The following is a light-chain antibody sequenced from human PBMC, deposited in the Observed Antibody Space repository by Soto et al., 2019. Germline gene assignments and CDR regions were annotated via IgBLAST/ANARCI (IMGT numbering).Light chain of an antibody. CDR2: AAS. CDR3: QQANSFPLT. J-gene: IGKJ4*01. V-gene: IGKV1-12*01. CDR1: HDISTF. Sequence: DTQMTHSPSALSPPVVDGVTSTFRASHDISTFLAWYQQKPGKAPKLLIYAASSLQSGVPSRFSGSGSGTDFTLTISSMQPEDFATYYCQQANSFPLTCGRGTKGDIK.